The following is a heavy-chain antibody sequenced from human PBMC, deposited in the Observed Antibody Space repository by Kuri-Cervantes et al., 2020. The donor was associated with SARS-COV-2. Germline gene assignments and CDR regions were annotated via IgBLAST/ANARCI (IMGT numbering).Heavy chain of an antibody. Sequence: GSLRLSCTVSGGSISSYYWSWIRQPPGKGLEWIGYIYYSGSTNYNPSLKSRVTISVDTSKNQFSLKLSSVTAADTAVYYCARVVTNPLDYDSSGSTFDPWGQGTLVTVSS. V-gene: IGHV4-59*01. CDR1: GGSISSYY. J-gene: IGHJ5*02. CDR2: IYYSGST. CDR3: ARVVTNPLDYDSSGSTFDP. D-gene: IGHD3-22*01.